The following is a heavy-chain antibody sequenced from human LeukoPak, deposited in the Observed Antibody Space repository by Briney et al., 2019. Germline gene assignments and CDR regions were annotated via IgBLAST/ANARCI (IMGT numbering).Heavy chain of an antibody. Sequence: ASVKVSCKVSGYTLTELSMHWVRQAPGKGLEWTGGFDPEDGETIYAQKFQGRVTMTEDTSTETAYMELSSLRSEDTAVYYCATTSANYYRDAFVIWGEGAMVTVSS. V-gene: IGHV1-24*01. D-gene: IGHD3-10*01. CDR1: GYTLTELS. CDR3: ATTSANYYRDAFVI. J-gene: IGHJ3*02. CDR2: FDPEDGET.